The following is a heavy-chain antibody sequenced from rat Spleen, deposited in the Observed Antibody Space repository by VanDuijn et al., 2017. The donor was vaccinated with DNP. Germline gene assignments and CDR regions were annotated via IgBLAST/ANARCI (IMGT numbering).Heavy chain of an antibody. CDR3: ARSDYYSTWDWFAY. Sequence: QVQLEESGPGLMQPSETLSLTCTVSGFSLTSNGVGWVRQPLGKGLVWMGTIWAGGSTNYNSAVQSRLSISRDTSKSQVLLKMNSLQTEDTAMYFCARSDYYSTWDWFAYWGQGTLVTVSS. CDR1: GFSLTSNG. V-gene: IGHV2-72*01. J-gene: IGHJ3*01. CDR2: IWAGGST. D-gene: IGHD1-2*01.